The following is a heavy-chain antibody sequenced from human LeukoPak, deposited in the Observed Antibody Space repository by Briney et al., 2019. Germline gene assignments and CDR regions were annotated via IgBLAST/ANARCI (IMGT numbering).Heavy chain of an antibody. J-gene: IGHJ4*02. CDR3: ASTSYDILTGYYRYFDY. D-gene: IGHD3-9*01. CDR2: IYYSGST. V-gene: IGHV4-59*12. Sequence: SETLSLTCTVSGGSIRSYYWSWIRQPPGKGLEWIGYIYYSGSTYYNPSLKSRVTISVDTSKNQFSPKLSSVTAADTAVYYCASTSYDILTGYYRYFDYWGQGTLVTVSS. CDR1: GGSIRSYY.